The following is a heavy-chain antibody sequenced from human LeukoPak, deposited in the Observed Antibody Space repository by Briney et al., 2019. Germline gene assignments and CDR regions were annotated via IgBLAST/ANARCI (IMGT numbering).Heavy chain of an antibody. V-gene: IGHV3-23*01. D-gene: IGHD3-10*01. CDR3: AKGPHYYYGSGSYYTEN. CDR2: ISGSGGST. J-gene: IGHJ4*02. Sequence: GGSLRLSCAASGFTFSSYAMSWVRQAPGKGLEWVSAISGSGGSTYYADSVKGRFTISRDNSKNTLYLQMNSLRAEDTAVYYCAKGPHYYYGSGSYYTENWGQGTLVTVSS. CDR1: GFTFSSYA.